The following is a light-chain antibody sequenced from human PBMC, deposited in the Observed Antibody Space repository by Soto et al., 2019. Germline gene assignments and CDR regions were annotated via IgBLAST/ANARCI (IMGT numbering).Light chain of an antibody. CDR2: EGS. V-gene: IGLV2-23*01. CDR1: SSDVGSYNL. Sequence: QSALTQPASVSGSPGQSITISCTGTSSDVGSYNLVSWYQHHPGKAPKLIIYEGSKRPSGVSNRFSGSKSGNTASLTISGLQAEDEADYYCCSYAGSSTHVVFGGGTQLTVL. CDR3: CSYAGSSTHVV. J-gene: IGLJ2*01.